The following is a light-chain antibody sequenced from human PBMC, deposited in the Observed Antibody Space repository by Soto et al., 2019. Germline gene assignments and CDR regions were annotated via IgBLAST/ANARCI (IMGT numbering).Light chain of an antibody. CDR3: GTWDSSLSAGV. V-gene: IGLV1-51*01. CDR1: SSTSGNYY. Sequence: QSVLTQPPSVSAAPGQKVTISCSGSSSTSGNYYVSWYQQFPGTAPKLLIYDNNKRPTGIPDRFSGSKSGTSATLDITGLQTGDEADYYCGTWDSSLSAGVFGGGTKVTVL. CDR2: DNN. J-gene: IGLJ2*01.